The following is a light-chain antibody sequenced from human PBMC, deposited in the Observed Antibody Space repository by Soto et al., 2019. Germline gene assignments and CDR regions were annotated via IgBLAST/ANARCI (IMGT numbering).Light chain of an antibody. V-gene: IGLV1-44*01. CDR1: DSNIGRRT. CDR2: STN. CDR3: SAWDGSLNGYV. J-gene: IGLJ1*01. Sequence: QAVVTQPPSASGTPGQRVTISCSGSDSNIGRRTVNWYQQLPGSAPRVLIYSTNQRPSGVPGRFSGSKSGTSASLAISGLQSEDEAEYYCSAWDGSLNGYVFGTGTKLTVL.